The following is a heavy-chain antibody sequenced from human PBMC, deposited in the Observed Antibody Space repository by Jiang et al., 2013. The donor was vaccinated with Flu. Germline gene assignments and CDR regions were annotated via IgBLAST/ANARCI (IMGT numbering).Heavy chain of an antibody. CDR3: ARVSWRGDSSSPDY. CDR2: ISRSGGT. D-gene: IGHD2-2*01. J-gene: IGHJ4*02. V-gene: IGHV4-34*01. Sequence: LKPSETLSLTCAVYGGSLSGYFWNWVRLSPGKGLEWLGEISRSGGTSYNPSLKSRVTISGDTSKNQFSLKLSSVTAADTAVYYCARVSWRGDSSSPDYWGQGTLVTVSS. CDR1: GGSLSGYF.